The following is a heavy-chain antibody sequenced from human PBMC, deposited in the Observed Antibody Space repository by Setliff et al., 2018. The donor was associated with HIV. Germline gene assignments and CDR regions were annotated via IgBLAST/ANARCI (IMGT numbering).Heavy chain of an antibody. J-gene: IGHJ3*01. CDR3: AGDDGGYNYAEAFDV. V-gene: IGHV1-18*01. CDR2: IGPYNGRT. CDR1: GHMFIAYG. D-gene: IGHD3-16*01. Sequence: ASVKVSCKTSGHMFIAYGMSWVRRAPGQGLEWMGWIGPYNGRTEYAQEFQGRVSLTIDTSASTAYMELRSLRSDDTAVYYCAGDDGGYNYAEAFDVWGQGTMVTVSS.